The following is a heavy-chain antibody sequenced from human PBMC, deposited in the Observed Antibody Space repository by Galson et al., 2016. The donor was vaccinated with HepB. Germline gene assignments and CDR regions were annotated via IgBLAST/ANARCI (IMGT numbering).Heavy chain of an antibody. CDR3: ATGSIDY. CDR2: INEDGSQK. CDR1: KFTFSNYW. V-gene: IGHV3-7*01. J-gene: IGHJ4*02. D-gene: IGHD1-1*01. Sequence: GSLRLSCAASKFTFSNYWMNWVRQAPGKGLEWVANINEDGSQKYYVDSVKGRFTISRDNAKNSLYLQMNSLRAEDTAVYYCATGSIDYWGQGTLVTVSS.